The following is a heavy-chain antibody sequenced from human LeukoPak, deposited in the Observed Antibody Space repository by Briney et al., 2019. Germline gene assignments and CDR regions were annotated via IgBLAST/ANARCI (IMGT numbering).Heavy chain of an antibody. V-gene: IGHV1-18*01. J-gene: IGHJ5*02. Sequence: ASVKVSCKASGYTFTSYGISWVRQAPGQGLEWMGWISAYNGNTNYAQKLQGRVTMTTDTSTSTAYLELRSLRSDDTALYYCAXXXXXXXNSPNWFDPWGQGTLVTVSS. CDR3: AXXXXXXXNSPNWFDP. CDR2: ISAYNGNT. D-gene: IGHD4-4*01. CDR1: GYTFTSYG.